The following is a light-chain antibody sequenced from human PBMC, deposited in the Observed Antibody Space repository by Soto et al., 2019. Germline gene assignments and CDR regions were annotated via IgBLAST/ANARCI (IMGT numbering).Light chain of an antibody. V-gene: IGKV3-11*01. CDR3: HQQTDWRPLYT. CDR2: DVS. CDR1: QSVSSV. J-gene: IGKJ2*01. Sequence: EIVLTQYPVTLSLSPGERATLSCRASQSVSSVLAWYQQKRGQPPRLLIYDVSSRAAGIPARFSGSGSGTDFTLTISSLQPEDFAVYYCHQQTDWRPLYTFGQGTKLEIK.